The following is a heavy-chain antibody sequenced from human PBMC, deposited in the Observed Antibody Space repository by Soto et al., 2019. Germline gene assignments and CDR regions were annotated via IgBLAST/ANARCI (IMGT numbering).Heavy chain of an antibody. D-gene: IGHD4-17*01. CDR1: GASMTSYH. CDR2: VYYNGAT. J-gene: IGHJ5*01. CDR3: ARAGQTVSFFDF. V-gene: IGHV4-59*01. Sequence: QVQLQVSGPGLLRPSETLSLTCRVSGASMTSYHWTWIRQSPGKGLEWIGNVYYNGATTYNPSLRSRVAISIDTSEKQFSLKLNSLTAADSATYFCARAGQTVSFFDFWAQGALV.